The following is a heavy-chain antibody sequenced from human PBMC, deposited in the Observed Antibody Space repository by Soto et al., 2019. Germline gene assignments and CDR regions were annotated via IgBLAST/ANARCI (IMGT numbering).Heavy chain of an antibody. Sequence: QVQLVQSGAEVKKPGSSVKVPCETSGGTFSTYMINWVRQAPGQGLEWMGRIIPILTRTNYAQKFQGRVTMTADKSTGTVYMELRSLRSEDTAVYYCARGGWGVAVPVAAVWGQGTTVTVSS. V-gene: IGHV1-69*08. CDR3: ARGGWGVAVPVAAV. D-gene: IGHD2-2*01. J-gene: IGHJ6*02. CDR2: IIPILTRT. CDR1: GGTFSTYM.